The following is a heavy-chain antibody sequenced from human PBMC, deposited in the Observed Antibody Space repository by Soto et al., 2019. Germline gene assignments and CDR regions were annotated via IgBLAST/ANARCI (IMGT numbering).Heavy chain of an antibody. D-gene: IGHD2-2*01. Sequence: QVQLQESGPGLVKPSQTLSLTCTVSGGSISSGGYYRSWIRQHPGKGLEWIGYIYYSGSTYYNPSLKSRVTISVDTSKNQFSLKLSSVTSADTAVYYCARERYCSSTSCPIDYWGQGTLVTVSS. CDR3: ARERYCSSTSCPIDY. CDR1: GGSISSGGYY. J-gene: IGHJ4*02. V-gene: IGHV4-31*03. CDR2: IYYSGST.